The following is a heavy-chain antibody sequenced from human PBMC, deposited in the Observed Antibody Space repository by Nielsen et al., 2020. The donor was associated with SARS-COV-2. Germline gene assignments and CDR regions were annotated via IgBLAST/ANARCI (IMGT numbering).Heavy chain of an antibody. Sequence: GESLKISCVVSGFSVSSNYMSWVRQAPGKGLEWVANIKQDGSETYYVDSVKGRFTISRDNAKNSLYLQMNSLRAEDTAVYYCVRDLGHSGYDLYDYWGQGTLVTVSS. J-gene: IGHJ4*02. CDR2: IKQDGSET. D-gene: IGHD5-12*01. CDR1: GFSVSSNY. V-gene: IGHV3-7*03. CDR3: VRDLGHSGYDLYDY.